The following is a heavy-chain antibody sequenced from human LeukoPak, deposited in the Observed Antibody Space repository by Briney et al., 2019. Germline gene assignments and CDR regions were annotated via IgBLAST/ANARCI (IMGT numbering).Heavy chain of an antibody. V-gene: IGHV3-11*01. Sequence: PGGSLRLSCAVSGFTFSDYYMSWIRQAPGKGLEWISYITSSGSTIYYANSVKGRFTISRDNAKNSLYLQMNSLRAEDTAVYYCAKSDYDFWSGPARGFDPWGQGTLVTVSS. J-gene: IGHJ5*02. CDR1: GFTFSDYY. D-gene: IGHD3-3*01. CDR2: ITSSGSTI. CDR3: AKSDYDFWSGPARGFDP.